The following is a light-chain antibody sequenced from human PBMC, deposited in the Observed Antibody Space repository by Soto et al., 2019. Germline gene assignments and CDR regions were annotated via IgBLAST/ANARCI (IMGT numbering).Light chain of an antibody. Sequence: QSVLTQPPSASGSPGQSVAIYCTGTSSDAGGYNYVSWYQQHPGKAPNLMIYEVSKRPSGVPDRFSGSKSGNTASLTVSGLQAEDEADYSCCSYAGRNNFVFGTGNKVTV. J-gene: IGLJ1*01. CDR3: CSYAGRNNFV. CDR1: SSDAGGYNY. CDR2: EVS. V-gene: IGLV2-8*01.